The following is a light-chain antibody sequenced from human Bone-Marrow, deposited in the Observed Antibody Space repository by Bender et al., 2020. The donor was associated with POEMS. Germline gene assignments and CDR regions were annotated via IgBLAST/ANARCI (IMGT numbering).Light chain of an antibody. V-gene: IGLV2-14*02. J-gene: IGLJ3*02. CDR3: VAWDASLNGWV. Sequence: SALTQPASVSGSPGQSITISCTGTSPGGGSYNLISWYQQYPGKAPKLLIYQVSKRPSGVPDRFSGSKSGTSASLAITGLQSDDEAIYFCVAWDASLNGWVFGGGTKLTVL. CDR1: SPGGGSYNL. CDR2: QVS.